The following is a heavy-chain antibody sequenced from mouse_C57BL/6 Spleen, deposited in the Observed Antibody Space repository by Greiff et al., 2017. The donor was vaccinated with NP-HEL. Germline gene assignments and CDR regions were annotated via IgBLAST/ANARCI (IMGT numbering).Heavy chain of an antibody. CDR1: GYSFTDYN. Sequence: VQLQQSGPELVKPGASVKISCKASGYSFTDYNMNWVKQSNGQSLEWIGVINPNYGTTSYNQKFKGKATLTVDQSSSTADLQLNSLTSEDSAVYYCAREFYGSSPYYFDYWGQGTTLTVSS. V-gene: IGHV1-39*01. D-gene: IGHD1-1*01. CDR3: AREFYGSSPYYFDY. J-gene: IGHJ2*01. CDR2: INPNYGTT.